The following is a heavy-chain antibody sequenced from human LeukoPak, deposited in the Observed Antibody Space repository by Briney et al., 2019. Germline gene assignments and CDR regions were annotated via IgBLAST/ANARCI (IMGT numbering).Heavy chain of an antibody. CDR2: IISNSNVI. Sequence: GGSLRLSCAASGFTFSSHTLNWVRQAPGKGLEWVSSIISNSNVIHYADSVKGRFTVSRDNAKNSLYLQMNSLRVEDTAVYYCARAGDMWLIDSWGQGTLVTVSS. V-gene: IGHV3-21*06. J-gene: IGHJ4*02. CDR1: GFTFSSHT. D-gene: IGHD4-17*01. CDR3: ARAGDMWLIDS.